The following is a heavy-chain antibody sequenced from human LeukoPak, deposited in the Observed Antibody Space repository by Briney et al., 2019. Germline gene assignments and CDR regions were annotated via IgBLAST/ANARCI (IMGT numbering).Heavy chain of an antibody. J-gene: IGHJ5*02. V-gene: IGHV1-2*02. CDR1: GYTFTGYY. Sequence: VASVKVSCKASGYTFTGYYMHWVRQAPGQGLEWMGWINPNSGGTNYAQKFQGRVTMTRDTSISTAYMELSRLGSDDTAVYYCARVWGNSGSYPNWFDPWGQGTLVTVSS. CDR3: ARVWGNSGSYPNWFDP. D-gene: IGHD1-26*01. CDR2: INPNSGGT.